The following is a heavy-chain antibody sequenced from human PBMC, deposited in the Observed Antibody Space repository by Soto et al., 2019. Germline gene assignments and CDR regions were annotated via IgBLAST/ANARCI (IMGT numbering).Heavy chain of an antibody. CDR3: ARWVLGFGEDYYYYYYMDV. J-gene: IGHJ6*03. CDR1: GYTFTSYA. Sequence: QVELVQSGAEVKKPGASVKVSCKASGYTFTSYAMHWVRQAPGQRLEWMGWINAGNGNTKYSQKFQGRVTITRDTSASTAYMELSSLRSEDTAVYYCARWVLGFGEDYYYYYYMDVWGKGTTVTVSS. D-gene: IGHD3-10*01. CDR2: INAGNGNT. V-gene: IGHV1-3*01.